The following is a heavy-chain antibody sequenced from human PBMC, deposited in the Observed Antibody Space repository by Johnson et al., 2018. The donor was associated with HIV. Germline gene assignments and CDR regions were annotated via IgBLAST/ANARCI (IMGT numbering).Heavy chain of an antibody. J-gene: IGHJ3*02. CDR1: GFTFSSYG. CDR3: AKDMAPPSRIAAAASHAFDI. D-gene: IGHD6-13*01. V-gene: IGHV3-30*02. Sequence: QVQLVESGGGVVQPGGSLRLSCAASGFTFSSYGMYWVRQAPGKGLEWVAFIRYDGSNKYDADSVKGRFTIYRDNSKNTLYLQMNSLRAEDTALYYCAKDMAPPSRIAAAASHAFDIWGQGTMVTVSS. CDR2: IRYDGSNK.